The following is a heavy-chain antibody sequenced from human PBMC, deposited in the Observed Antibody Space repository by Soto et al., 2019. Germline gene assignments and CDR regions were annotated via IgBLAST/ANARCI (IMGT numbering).Heavy chain of an antibody. D-gene: IGHD3-3*01. Sequence: SETLSLTCAVYGGSFSGYYWSWIRQPPGKGLEWIGEINHSGSTNYNPSLKSRVTISVDTSKNQFSLKLSSVTAADTAVYYCARGRGTILGVVIKGNWFDPWGQGTLVTVSS. J-gene: IGHJ5*02. CDR1: GGSFSGYY. CDR3: ARGRGTILGVVIKGNWFDP. CDR2: INHSGST. V-gene: IGHV4-34*01.